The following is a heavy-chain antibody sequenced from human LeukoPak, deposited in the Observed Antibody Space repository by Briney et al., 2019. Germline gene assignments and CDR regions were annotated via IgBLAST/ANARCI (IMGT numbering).Heavy chain of an antibody. D-gene: IGHD6-13*01. J-gene: IGHJ5*02. V-gene: IGHV3-21*01. CDR2: ISSSSSYI. CDR1: GFTFSSYS. CDR3: ARAPYSRPYTRFDP. Sequence: GALRLSCAASGFTFSSYSMIWVRQAPGKGLEWVSSISSSSSYIYYADSVKGRFTISRDNAKNSLYLQMDSLRAEDTAVYYCARAPYSRPYTRFDPWGQGTLVTVSS.